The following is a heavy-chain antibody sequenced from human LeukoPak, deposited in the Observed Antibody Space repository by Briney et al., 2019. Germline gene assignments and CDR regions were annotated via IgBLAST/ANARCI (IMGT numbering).Heavy chain of an antibody. CDR1: GFTFSTYW. J-gene: IGHJ6*02. Sequence: GGSLRLSCAASGFTFSTYWMSWVRQAPGKGLEWVANIKQDGSEKYYVDSVKGRFTISRDDTKNSLYLQMSSLRAEDTAVYYCARTRRYSTSLNYYYDMDVWGQGTTVTVSS. CDR2: IKQDGSEK. D-gene: IGHD6-6*01. V-gene: IGHV3-7*01. CDR3: ARTRRYSTSLNYYYDMDV.